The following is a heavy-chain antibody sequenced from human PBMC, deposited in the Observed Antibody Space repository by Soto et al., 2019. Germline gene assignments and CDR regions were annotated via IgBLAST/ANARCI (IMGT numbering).Heavy chain of an antibody. CDR3: ARDRYCSGGSCYSAGY. D-gene: IGHD2-15*01. J-gene: IGHJ4*02. CDR1: GGTFSSYA. CDR2: IIPIFGTA. V-gene: IGHV1-69*13. Sequence: ASVKVSCKASGGTFSSYAISWVRQAPGQGLEWMGGIIPIFGTANYAQKFQGRVTITADESTSTAYMELSSLRSEDTAVYYCARDRYCSGGSCYSAGYWGQGTLVTVSS.